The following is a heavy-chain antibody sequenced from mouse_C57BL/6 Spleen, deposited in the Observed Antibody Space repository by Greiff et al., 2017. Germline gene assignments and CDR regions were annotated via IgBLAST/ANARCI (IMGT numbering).Heavy chain of an antibody. V-gene: IGHV1-80*01. CDR1: GYAFSSYW. D-gene: IGHD1-1*01. Sequence: LQESGAELVKPGASVKISCKASGYAFSSYWMNWVKQRPGKGLEWIGLIYTGDGDTNYNGKFKGKATLTADKSSSTAYIQLSSLTSEDSAVYFCASPHYYSSSNWFAYWGQGTLVTVSA. CDR2: IYTGDGDT. J-gene: IGHJ3*01. CDR3: ASPHYYSSSNWFAY.